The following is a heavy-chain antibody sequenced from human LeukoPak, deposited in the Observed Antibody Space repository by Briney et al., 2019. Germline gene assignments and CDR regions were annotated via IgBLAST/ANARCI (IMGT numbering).Heavy chain of an antibody. CDR2: IRNKANSYAT. V-gene: IGHV3-72*01. J-gene: IGHJ3*01. CDR1: GFIFSDHY. Sequence: GGSLRLSCVVSGFIFSDHYMDWVRQAPGKGLEWVGRIRNKANSYATEYAASVKGRFTISRDDSKNSLYLQMNSLKTEDTAMYYCARYSGSYLRGLADWGQGTMVTVSS. D-gene: IGHD1-26*01. CDR3: ARYSGSYLRGLAD.